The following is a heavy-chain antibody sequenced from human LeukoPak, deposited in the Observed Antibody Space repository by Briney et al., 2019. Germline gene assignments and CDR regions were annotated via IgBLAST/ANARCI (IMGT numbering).Heavy chain of an antibody. CDR3: ARDGSGSYKLD. CDR1: GFTVSTSY. CDR2: IDSGGST. J-gene: IGHJ4*02. D-gene: IGHD3-10*01. Sequence: GGSLGLCCAASGFTVSTSYMSWVRQAPGKGLEWVSVIDSGGSTNYADSVKGRFTISRDNSKNTLYFQMNSLRDEDTAVYYCARDGSGSYKLDWGQGTLVTVSS. V-gene: IGHV3-53*01.